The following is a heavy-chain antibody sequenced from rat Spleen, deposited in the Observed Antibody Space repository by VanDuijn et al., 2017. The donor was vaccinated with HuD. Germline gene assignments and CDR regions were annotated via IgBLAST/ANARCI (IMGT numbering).Heavy chain of an antibody. Sequence: EVQLVESDGGLVQPGRSLKLSCAASGFTFSSYVMHWFRQAPENGIEWLAYITTDSRYIHYAESVKGRFTISRDNAKNTVGIQLSNLRSDDTAMYFCAREEPIIAMFAYWGQGTLVTVSS. D-gene: IGHD1-2*01. CDR2: ITTDSRYI. J-gene: IGHJ3*01. CDR1: GFTFSSYV. CDR3: AREEPIIAMFAY. V-gene: IGHV5-43*01.